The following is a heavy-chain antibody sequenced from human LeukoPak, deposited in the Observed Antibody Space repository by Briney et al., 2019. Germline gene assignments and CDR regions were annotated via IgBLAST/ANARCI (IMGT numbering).Heavy chain of an antibody. CDR1: GYTFTSYF. Sequence: ASVKVSCKASGYTFTSYFIHWVRQAPGQGLEWMGIINPGGDTTTYAQKFQDRVTMTRDTSTSTVYMELSSLRFEDTAVYYCAREVGSTDYWAQGTLVTVSS. CDR3: AREVGSTDY. J-gene: IGHJ4*02. D-gene: IGHD1-26*01. CDR2: INPGGDTT. V-gene: IGHV1-46*01.